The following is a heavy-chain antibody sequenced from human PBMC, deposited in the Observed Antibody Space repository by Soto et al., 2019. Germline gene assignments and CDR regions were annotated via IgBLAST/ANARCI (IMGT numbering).Heavy chain of an antibody. V-gene: IGHV3-23*01. J-gene: IGHJ4*02. CDR1: GFTFRNYA. CDR3: AKVFSPEGGNYFDH. CDR2: ISNSFSDGNT. Sequence: GGSLRLSCAASGFTFRNYAMDWVRQAPGKGLEWVSAISNSFSDGNTHYADSVEGRFTISRDNDKNTVFLEMNSLTVEDTAVYYCAKVFSPEGGNYFDHWGLGTLVTVSS.